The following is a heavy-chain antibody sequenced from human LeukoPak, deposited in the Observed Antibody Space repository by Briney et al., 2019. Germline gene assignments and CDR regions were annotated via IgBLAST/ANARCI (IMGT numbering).Heavy chain of an antibody. V-gene: IGHV3-48*01. CDR1: GFTFSSYS. Sequence: PGGSLRLSCAASGFTFSSYSMNWVRQAPGKGLEWVSYISSSSSTIYYADSVKGRFTISRDNAKNSLYLQMNSLRAEDTAVYYCAKGRMTTVTPLDYWGQGTLVTVSS. D-gene: IGHD4-17*01. CDR3: AKGRMTTVTPLDY. J-gene: IGHJ4*02. CDR2: ISSSSSTI.